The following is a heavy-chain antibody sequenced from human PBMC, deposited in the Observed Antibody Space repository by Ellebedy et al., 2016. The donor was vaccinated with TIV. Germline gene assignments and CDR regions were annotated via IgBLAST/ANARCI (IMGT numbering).Heavy chain of an antibody. CDR3: AKSFGSENYQEYFFDY. D-gene: IGHD3-10*01. CDR2: ILGSGIST. J-gene: IGHJ4*02. Sequence: GESLKISCAASGFTFSTYAMNWVRQAPGQGLEWVSAILGSGISTNYADYVKGRFSISRDNSKSTLCLQMSSLRAEDTAVYYCAKSFGSENYQEYFFDYWGQGTLVTVSS. V-gene: IGHV3-23*01. CDR1: GFTFSTYA.